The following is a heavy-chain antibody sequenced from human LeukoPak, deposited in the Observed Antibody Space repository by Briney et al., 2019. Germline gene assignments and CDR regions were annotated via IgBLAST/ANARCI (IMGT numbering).Heavy chain of an antibody. V-gene: IGHV3-7*03. D-gene: IGHD6-19*01. CDR2: IKQDGSER. CDR1: GYTFSSYW. CDR3: ARDPYSSGLLTFDI. Sequence: GGSLRLSCAASGYTFSSYWMSWVRQAPGKGLEWVTNIKQDGSERYYVDSVKGRFTISRDNAKNSLYLQMNSLRAEDTAVYYCARDPYSSGLLTFDIWGHGTMVTVSS. J-gene: IGHJ3*02.